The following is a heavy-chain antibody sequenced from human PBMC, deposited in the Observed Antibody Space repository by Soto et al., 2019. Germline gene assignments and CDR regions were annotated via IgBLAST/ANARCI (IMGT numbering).Heavy chain of an antibody. CDR3: AMSRAVAGDIDY. CDR1: GGTFSSYA. D-gene: IGHD6-19*01. CDR2: IIPIFGTA. J-gene: IGHJ4*02. Sequence: VASVKVSCKASGGTFSSYAISWVRQAPGQGLEWMGGIIPIFGTANYAQKFQGRVTITADESTSTAYMELSSLRSEDTAVYYCAMSRAVAGDIDYRCQATLVTGSS. V-gene: IGHV1-69*13.